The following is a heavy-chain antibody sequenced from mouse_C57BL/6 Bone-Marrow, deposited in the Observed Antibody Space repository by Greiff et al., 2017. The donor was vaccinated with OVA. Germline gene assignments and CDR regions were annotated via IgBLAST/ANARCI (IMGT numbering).Heavy chain of an antibody. D-gene: IGHD2-5*01. CDR1: GYTFTDYE. V-gene: IGHV1-15*01. CDR2: IDPETGGT. J-gene: IGHJ2*01. Sequence: VQLQQSGAELVRPGASVTLSCKASGYTFTDYEMHWVKQTPVHGLEWIGAIDPETGGTAYHQKFKGKAILTADKSSSTAYMELRSLTSEDSAFYYWTKDSNYGGGYFDYWGQGTTLTVSS. CDR3: TKDSNYGGGYFDY.